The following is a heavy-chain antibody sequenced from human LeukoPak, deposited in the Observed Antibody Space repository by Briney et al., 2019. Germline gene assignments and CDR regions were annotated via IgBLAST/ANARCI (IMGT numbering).Heavy chain of an antibody. CDR1: GYTFTSYD. J-gene: IGHJ4*02. V-gene: IGHV1-8*01. CDR2: MNPNSGNT. CDR3: ARGKGDYYDSSYDY. Sequence: ASVKVSCKASGYTFTSYDINWVRQATGQGLEWMGWMNPNSGNTGYAQKFQGRVTMTRNTSISTAYMELSSLRSEDTAVYYCARGKGDYYDSSYDYWGQGTLVTVSS. D-gene: IGHD3-22*01.